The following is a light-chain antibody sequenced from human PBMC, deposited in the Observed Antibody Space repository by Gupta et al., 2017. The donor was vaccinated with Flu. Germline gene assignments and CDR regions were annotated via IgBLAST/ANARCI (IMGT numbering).Light chain of an antibody. V-gene: IGKV1-39*01. CDR3: QQRDSTPRT. CDR2: AAG. J-gene: IGKJ3*01. Sequence: DIQMTQSPLSLSASVGDRVTITCRASQRIFTYLNWYQQKLGEPPKLLIHAAGTLQSGVPSRFSGSGSSSEFTLTISSRQHEEVATYYCQQRDSTPRTFGHGTRVDIK. CDR1: QRIFTY.